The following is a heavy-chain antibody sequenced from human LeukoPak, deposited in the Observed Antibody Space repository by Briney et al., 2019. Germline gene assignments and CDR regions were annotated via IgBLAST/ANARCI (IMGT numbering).Heavy chain of an antibody. V-gene: IGHV3-48*03. Sequence: GGSLRLSCAASGFTFSSYDMNWVRQAPGKGLEWVSCISSSGSTIYYADSVKGRFTISRDNSKNMLYLQMNSLRAEDTAIYYCAKYCRSTSCNANSYYGMDVWGQGTTVTVSS. J-gene: IGHJ6*02. D-gene: IGHD2-2*01. CDR2: ISSSGSTI. CDR1: GFTFSSYD. CDR3: AKYCRSTSCNANSYYGMDV.